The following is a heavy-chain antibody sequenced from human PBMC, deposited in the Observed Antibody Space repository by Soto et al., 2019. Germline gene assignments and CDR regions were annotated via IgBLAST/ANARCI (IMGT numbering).Heavy chain of an antibody. CDR2: IYYSGST. Sequence: QVQLQESGPGLVKPSQTLSLTCTVSGCSISSGGYYWSWIRQHPGKGLEWIGYIYYSGSTYYNPSLKSGVTISVDTSKNQCSLKLSSGTAADTAVYYCARADCSGGSCYNFDYWGQGTLVTVSS. J-gene: IGHJ4*02. CDR3: ARADCSGGSCYNFDY. D-gene: IGHD2-15*01. V-gene: IGHV4-31*03. CDR1: GCSISSGGYY.